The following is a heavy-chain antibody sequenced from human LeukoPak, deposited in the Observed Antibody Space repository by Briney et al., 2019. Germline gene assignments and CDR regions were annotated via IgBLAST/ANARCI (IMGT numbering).Heavy chain of an antibody. CDR2: INPSGGST. J-gene: IGHJ6*02. CDR3: ARGEMTGYYGPCMDV. Sequence: ASVKVSCKASGYTFTSYYMHWVRPAPGQGLEWMGIINPSGGSTSYAQKFQGRVTMTRDTSTSTVYMELSSLRSEDTAVYYCARGEMTGYYGPCMDVWGQGTTVTVS. CDR1: GYTFTSYY. V-gene: IGHV1-46*01. D-gene: IGHD3-9*01.